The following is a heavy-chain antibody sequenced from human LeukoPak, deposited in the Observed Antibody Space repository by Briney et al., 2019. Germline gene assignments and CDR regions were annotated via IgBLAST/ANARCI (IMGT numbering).Heavy chain of an antibody. CDR1: GDPIRSYS. D-gene: IGHD3-22*01. V-gene: IGHV4-59*13. Sequence: PSETLSLICTVSGDPIRSYSWRWIRQSPGKGLEGIGYIYYRWSTNYNPSLKSRVTISVDTSKNQFFLKLSSVTAADTAVYYCARSPSYDSTGNWDYWGQGTLVTVSS. CDR2: IYYRWST. CDR3: ARSPSYDSTGNWDY. J-gene: IGHJ4*02.